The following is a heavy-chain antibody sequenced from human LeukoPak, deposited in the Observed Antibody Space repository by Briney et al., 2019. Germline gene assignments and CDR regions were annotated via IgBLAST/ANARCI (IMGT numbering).Heavy chain of an antibody. D-gene: IGHD4-17*01. V-gene: IGHV3-21*04. J-gene: IGHJ4*02. Sequence: PGGSLRLSCAASGFTFSSYSMNWVRQAPGKGLEWVSSISSSSSYIYYADSVKGRFTISRDNSKNTLYLQMNSLRAEDTAVYYCAKVGPTVTKSAGFDYWGQGTLVTVSS. CDR2: ISSSSSYI. CDR1: GFTFSSYS. CDR3: AKVGPTVTKSAGFDY.